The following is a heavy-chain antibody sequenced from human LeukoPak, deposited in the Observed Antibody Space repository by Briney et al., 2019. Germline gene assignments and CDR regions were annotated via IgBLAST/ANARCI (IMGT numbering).Heavy chain of an antibody. CDR1: GFTFSSYG. D-gene: IGHD6-6*01. V-gene: IGHV3-33*01. CDR3: ARDRGIAARPILDY. CDR2: IWYDGSNK. Sequence: GGSLRLSCAASGFTFSSYGMHWVHQAPGKGLEWVAVIWYDGSNKYYADSVKGRFTISRDNSKNTLYLQMNSLRAEDTAVYYCARDRGIAARPILDYWGQGTLVTVSS. J-gene: IGHJ4*02.